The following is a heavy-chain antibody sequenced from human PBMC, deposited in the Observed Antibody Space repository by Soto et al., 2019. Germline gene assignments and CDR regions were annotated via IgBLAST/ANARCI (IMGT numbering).Heavy chain of an antibody. Sequence: QVQLVESGGGVVQPGRSLRLCCAASGFTFSDYAMHWVRQAPGKGLEWVAVISYDGSNQYYADSVKGRFTISRDTSKNTLFLQMNSLRPEDTAVYYCAKVEQQLDYYYGMDVWGQGTTVTVSS. CDR2: ISYDGSNQ. J-gene: IGHJ6*02. V-gene: IGHV3-30-3*01. CDR1: GFTFSDYA. D-gene: IGHD6-13*01. CDR3: AKVEQQLDYYYGMDV.